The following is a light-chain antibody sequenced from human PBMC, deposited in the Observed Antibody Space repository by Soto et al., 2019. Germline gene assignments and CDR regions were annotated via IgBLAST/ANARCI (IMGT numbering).Light chain of an antibody. V-gene: IGKV1-9*01. Sequence: IQLTQSPSSLSASVGDRVTITCRASQGISNYVAWYQQKPGKAPKLLIYAASTLQSGVQSRFSGSGSGTDFTLTISSLQPEDFATYYCQRLSHAFGGGTKVEIK. CDR2: AAS. CDR1: QGISNY. J-gene: IGKJ4*01. CDR3: QRLSHA.